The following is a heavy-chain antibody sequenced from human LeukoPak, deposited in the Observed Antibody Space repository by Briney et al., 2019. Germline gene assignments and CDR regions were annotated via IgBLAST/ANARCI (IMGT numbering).Heavy chain of an antibody. D-gene: IGHD2-15*01. V-gene: IGHV3-20*01. CDR1: GFTFGDYG. J-gene: IGHJ6*02. CDR2: INWNGGST. CDR3: ARDRGYYGLDV. Sequence: GGSLRLSCAASGFTFGDYGMSWVRQAPGKGLEWVSGINWNGGSTGYADSVKGRFTISRDNAKNSLHLQMNSLRAEDTALYHCARDRGYYGLDVWGQGTTVTVSS.